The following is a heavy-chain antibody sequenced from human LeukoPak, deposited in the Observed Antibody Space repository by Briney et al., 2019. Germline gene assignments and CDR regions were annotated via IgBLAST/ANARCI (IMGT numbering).Heavy chain of an antibody. CDR1: GGSISSSSYY. CDR2: IYYSGST. CDR3: ARDRFATVTTPYGY. J-gene: IGHJ4*02. Sequence: SETLSLTCTVSGGSISSSSYYWGWIRQPPGKGLEWIGSIYYSGSTYYNPSLKSRVTISVDTSKNQFSLKLSSVTAADTAVYYCARDRFATVTTPYGYWGQGTLVTVSS. D-gene: IGHD4-17*01. V-gene: IGHV4-39*07.